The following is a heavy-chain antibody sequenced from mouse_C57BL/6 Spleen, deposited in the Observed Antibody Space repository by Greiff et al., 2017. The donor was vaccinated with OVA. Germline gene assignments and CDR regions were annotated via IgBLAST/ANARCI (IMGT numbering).Heavy chain of an antibody. J-gene: IGHJ3*01. D-gene: IGHD2-4*01. CDR2: ILPGSGST. V-gene: IGHV1-9*01. CDR1: GYTFTGYW. Sequence: QVQLKESGAELMKPGASVKLSCKATGYTFTGYWIEWVKQRPGHGLEWIGEILPGSGSTNYNEKFKGKATFTADTSSNTAYMQLSSLTTEDSAIYDCARDGRLRDGLGFAYWGQGTLVTVSA. CDR3: ARDGRLRDGLGFAY.